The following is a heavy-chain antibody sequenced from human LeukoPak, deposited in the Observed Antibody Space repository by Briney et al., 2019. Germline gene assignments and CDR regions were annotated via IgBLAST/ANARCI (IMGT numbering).Heavy chain of an antibody. CDR2: INPSGGST. D-gene: IGHD1-26*01. CDR1: GYTFTSYF. V-gene: IGHV1-46*01. Sequence: GASVKVSCKASGYTFTSYFMHWVRQAPGQGLEWMGIINPSGGSTSYAQKFQGGVTMTRDTSTSTVYMELRSLRSDDTAVYYCARGSNSGSYYYYYGMDVWGQGTTVTVSS. J-gene: IGHJ6*02. CDR3: ARGSNSGSYYYYYGMDV.